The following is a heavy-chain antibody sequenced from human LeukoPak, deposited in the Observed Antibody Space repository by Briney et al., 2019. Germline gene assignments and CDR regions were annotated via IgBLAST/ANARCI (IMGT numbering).Heavy chain of an antibody. V-gene: IGHV4-39*01. CDR1: GGSISISSYY. J-gene: IGHJ6*03. CDR2: IYYSGST. Sequence: PSETLSLTCTVSGGSISISSYYWGWIRQPPGKGLEWIGSIYYSGSTYYNPSLKSRVTISVDTSKNQFSLKLSSVTAADTAVYYCARRGHYYYDSSGIGYYMDVWGKGTTVTVSS. CDR3: ARRGHYYYDSSGIGYYMDV. D-gene: IGHD3-22*01.